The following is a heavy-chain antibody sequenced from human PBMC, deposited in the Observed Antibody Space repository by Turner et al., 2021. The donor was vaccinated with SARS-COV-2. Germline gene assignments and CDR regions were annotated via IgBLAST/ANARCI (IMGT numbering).Heavy chain of an antibody. J-gene: IGHJ3*02. Sequence: EVQLVESGGGLVKPGGSLRLSCAASGSTFSSYSMTWVRQAPGKGLEWVSSISSSSSYIYYADSVKGRFTISRDNAKNSLYLQMNSLRAEDTAVYYCARWDNYYDSSGYYPDAFDIWGQGTMVTVSS. D-gene: IGHD3-22*01. CDR3: ARWDNYYDSSGYYPDAFDI. CDR2: ISSSSSYI. CDR1: GSTFSSYS. V-gene: IGHV3-21*01.